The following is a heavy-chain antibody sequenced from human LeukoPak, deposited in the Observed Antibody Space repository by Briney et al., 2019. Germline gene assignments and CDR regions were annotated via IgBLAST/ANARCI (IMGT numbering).Heavy chain of an antibody. CDR2: INTNGRTT. J-gene: IGHJ4*02. D-gene: IGHD4-17*01. Sequence: GGSLRLSCATSGFPFSSFWMHWVRQVPGKGLVWVSRINTNGRTTTYADSVKGRFTISRDNAKNTLYLQMNSLRAEDTAVYYCARDRAVTYFDYWGQGTLVTVSS. V-gene: IGHV3-74*01. CDR3: ARDRAVTYFDY. CDR1: GFPFSSFW.